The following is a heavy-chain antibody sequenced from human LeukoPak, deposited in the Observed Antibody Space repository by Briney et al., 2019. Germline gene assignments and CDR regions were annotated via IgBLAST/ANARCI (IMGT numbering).Heavy chain of an antibody. D-gene: IGHD3-22*01. V-gene: IGHV7-4-1*02. J-gene: IGHJ4*02. CDR3: ARDPGLYYYASSGPAPPYDY. CDR2: INTNTGNP. CDR1: GYTFTSYA. Sequence: ASVNVSCKASGYTFTSYAMNWVRQAPGQGLEWMGWINTNTGNPTYAQGFTGRFVFSLDTSVSTAYLQISSLKAEDTAVYYCARDPGLYYYASSGPAPPYDYWGQGTLVTVSS.